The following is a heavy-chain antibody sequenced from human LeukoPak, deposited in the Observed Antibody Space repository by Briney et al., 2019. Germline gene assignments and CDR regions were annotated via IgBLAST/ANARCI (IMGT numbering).Heavy chain of an antibody. CDR2: ISSSGSTI. D-gene: IGHD2-2*01. CDR1: GFTFSDYY. J-gene: IGHJ4*02. V-gene: IGHV3-11*04. CDR3: AIDCSTSCYEGVDY. Sequence: GGSLRLTCAASGFTFSDYYMSWIRQAPGKGLEWVSYISSSGSTIYYADSVKGRFTISRDNAKNSLYLQMNSLRAEDTAVYYCAIDCSTSCYEGVDYWGQGTLVTVSS.